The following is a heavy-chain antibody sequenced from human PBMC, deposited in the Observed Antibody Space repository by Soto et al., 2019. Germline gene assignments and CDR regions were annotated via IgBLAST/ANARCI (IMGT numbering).Heavy chain of an antibody. Sequence: GASVKVSCKASGGTFSSYAISWVRQAPGQGLEWMGGIIPIFGTANYAQKFQGRVTITADESTSTAYMELSSLRSEDTAVYYCARDIAAAGTLLDYWGQGTLVTVSS. CDR3: ARDIAAAGTLLDY. V-gene: IGHV1-69*13. D-gene: IGHD6-13*01. J-gene: IGHJ4*02. CDR2: IIPIFGTA. CDR1: GGTFSSYA.